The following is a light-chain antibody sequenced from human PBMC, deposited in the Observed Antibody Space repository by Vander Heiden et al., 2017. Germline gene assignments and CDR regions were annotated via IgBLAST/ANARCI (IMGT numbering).Light chain of an antibody. CDR3: ETWDSNTHEV. J-gene: IGLJ3*02. Sequence: QPVLTQSSSASASLGSSVTLTCTLSSGHSSYIIAWHQQQPGKAPRYLMKLEGSGSYNKGSGVPDRFSGSSSGADRYLTISNLQSEDEADYYCETWDSNTHEVFGGGTKLTVL. CDR1: SGHSSYI. CDR2: LEGSGSY. V-gene: IGLV4-60*03.